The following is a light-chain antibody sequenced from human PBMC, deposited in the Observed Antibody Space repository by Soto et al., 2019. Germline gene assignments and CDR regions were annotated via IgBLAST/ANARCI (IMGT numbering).Light chain of an antibody. CDR1: SSDVGGYNY. V-gene: IGLV2-8*01. CDR2: EVS. J-gene: IGLJ2*01. Sequence: QSVLTQPPSASGSPGQSVTISCTGTSSDVGGYNYVSWYQQHPGKAPKLMIYEVSKRPSGVPDRFPGSKSGNTASLTVSGLQAEDEADYYCSSYAGSNSVVFGGGTKLTVL. CDR3: SSYAGSNSVV.